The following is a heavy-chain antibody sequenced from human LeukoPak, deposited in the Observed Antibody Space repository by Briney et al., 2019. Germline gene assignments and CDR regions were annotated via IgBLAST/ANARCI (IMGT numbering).Heavy chain of an antibody. CDR3: ARLGRQDTFMA. D-gene: IGHD5-18*01. CDR2: INPNNGGT. J-gene: IGHJ5*02. CDR1: GYTFTGYY. Sequence: GASVTVSCKPSGYTFTGYYMHWVRQAPGQGLEWMGWINPNNGGTNSAQKFQGRVTMTWDTSINTAYMELSRLTSDDTAVYYCARLGRQDTFMAWGQGTLVTVSS. V-gene: IGHV1-2*02.